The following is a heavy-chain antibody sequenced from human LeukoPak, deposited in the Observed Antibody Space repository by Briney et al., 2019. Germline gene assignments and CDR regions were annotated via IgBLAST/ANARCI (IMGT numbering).Heavy chain of an antibody. J-gene: IGHJ4*02. CDR2: INPSGGST. Sequence: SVKVSCKASGYTFTNYYMHWVRQAPGQGLEWMGIINPSGGSTSYAKKFQGRVTLNRDTSTSTEYMDLSSLRSEDTAVYYGATPRSYYDFWSGYYWGQGTLVTVSS. CDR3: ATPRSYYDFWSGYY. CDR1: GYTFTNYY. D-gene: IGHD3-3*01. V-gene: IGHV1-46*01.